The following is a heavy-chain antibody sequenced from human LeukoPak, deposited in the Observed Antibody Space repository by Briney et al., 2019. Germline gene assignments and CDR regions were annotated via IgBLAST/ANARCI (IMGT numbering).Heavy chain of an antibody. D-gene: IGHD2/OR15-2a*01. J-gene: IGHJ5*02. CDR1: GGSISGYY. V-gene: IGHV4-59*01. CDR3: AREAIALPFDP. Sequence: SETLSLTCTVSGGSISGYYWVWIRQPPGKGPEWIGFIHYSGNTNYTPSLKSRVTMSVDTSKNQFSLSLSSVIAADTAVYYCAREAIALPFDPWGQGILVTVSS. CDR2: IHYSGNT.